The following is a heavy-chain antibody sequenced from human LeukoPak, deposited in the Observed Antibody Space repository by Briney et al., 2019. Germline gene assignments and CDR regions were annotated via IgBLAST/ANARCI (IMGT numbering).Heavy chain of an antibody. V-gene: IGHV3-23*01. D-gene: IGHD5-12*01. CDR3: AKEGGYSGYADY. J-gene: IGHJ4*02. CDR2: ISGSGGST. CDR1: GFTFSSYA. Sequence: GGALRLSCATSGFTFSSYAMSWVRQAPGKGLEWVSAISGSGGSTYYADSVKGRFTISRDNSKNTLYLQMNSLRAEDTAVYYCAKEGGYSGYADYWGQGTLVTVSS.